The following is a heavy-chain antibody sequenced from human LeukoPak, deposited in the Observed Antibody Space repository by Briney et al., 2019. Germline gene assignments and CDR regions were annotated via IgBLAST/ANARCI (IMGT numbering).Heavy chain of an antibody. CDR1: GYSFTSYW. CDR2: IYPGDSDT. D-gene: IGHD3-22*01. J-gene: IGHJ3*02. Sequence: KGGESLKISCKGSGYSFTSYWIGWVRQMPGKGLEWMGIIYPGDSDTRYSPSFQGQVTISADKSISTAYLQWSSLKASDTAMYYCAIYDSSGPARSPTAFDIWGQGTMVTVSS. V-gene: IGHV5-51*01. CDR3: AIYDSSGPARSPTAFDI.